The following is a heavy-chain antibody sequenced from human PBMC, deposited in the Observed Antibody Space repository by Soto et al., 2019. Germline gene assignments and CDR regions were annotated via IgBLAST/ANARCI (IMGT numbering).Heavy chain of an antibody. Sequence: QSLPGTGSGYSIGTSDYYWNWIRQSPGKGLEWIASIDYSGSTYYNPSLKSRVVISADTSKNLFSLKLRSVTAADTALYFCARDGPYYYGFEVSGQGTTVTVP. CDR2: IDYSGST. J-gene: IGHJ6*02. CDR1: GYSIGTSDYY. CDR3: ARDGPYYYGFEV. V-gene: IGHV4-30-4*01.